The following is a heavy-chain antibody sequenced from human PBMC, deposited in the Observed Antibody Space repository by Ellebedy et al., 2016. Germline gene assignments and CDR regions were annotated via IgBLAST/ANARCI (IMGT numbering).Heavy chain of an antibody. CDR2: IYHSGST. CDR1: GGSISSSYW. J-gene: IGHJ4*02. D-gene: IGHD4-17*01. CDR3: ASHYGDYGSDY. V-gene: IGHV4-4*02. Sequence: SETLSLTXAVSGGSISSSYWWSWVRQPPGKGLEWIGEIYHSGSTNYNPSLKSRVTISVDKSQNQFSLKLSSVTAADTAVYYCASHYGDYGSDYWGQGTLVTVSS.